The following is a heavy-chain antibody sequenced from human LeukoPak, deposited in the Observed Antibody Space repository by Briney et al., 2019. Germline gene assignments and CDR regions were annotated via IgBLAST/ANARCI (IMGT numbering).Heavy chain of an antibody. D-gene: IGHD1-14*01. J-gene: IGHJ4*02. V-gene: IGHV3-7*01. CDR1: GFTFSSYW. CDR3: ARNQRRLDY. Sequence: GSLRLSCAASGFTFSSYWMSWVRQAPGKGLELVANIKQDGSEKYYVDFVKGRFTISRDNAKNSLYLQTNSLRAEDTAVYYCARNQRRLDYWGQGTLVTVSS. CDR2: IKQDGSEK.